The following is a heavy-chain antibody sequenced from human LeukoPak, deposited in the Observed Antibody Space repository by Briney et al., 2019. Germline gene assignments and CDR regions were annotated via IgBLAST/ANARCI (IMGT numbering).Heavy chain of an antibody. Sequence: SETLSLTCTVSGYSISSDYYWGWIRQPPGKGLEWIGSIYHSGSAYYNPSLKIRVTISVDTSNNHFSLKLSSVTAADTAVYYCASSELPRQYCSSTSCYRYYFDYWGQGTLVTVSS. CDR3: ASSELPRQYCSSTSCYRYYFDY. V-gene: IGHV4-38-2*02. CDR2: IYHSGSA. D-gene: IGHD2-2*02. CDR1: GYSISSDYY. J-gene: IGHJ4*02.